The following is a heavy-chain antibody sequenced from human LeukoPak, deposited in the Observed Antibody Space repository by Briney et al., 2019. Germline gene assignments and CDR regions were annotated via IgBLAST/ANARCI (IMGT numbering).Heavy chain of an antibody. Sequence: SETLSLTCTVSGGSISSHYLSWIRQPPGKGLEWMGYIYYTGTTDYNPSLKSRVTISVDTSKNQFSLKLTSVTAADTAVYYCARDLPSYYFGSGNTFDPWGQGTLVTVSS. CDR1: GGSISSHY. V-gene: IGHV4-59*11. D-gene: IGHD3-10*01. J-gene: IGHJ5*02. CDR3: ARDLPSYYFGSGNTFDP. CDR2: IYYTGTT.